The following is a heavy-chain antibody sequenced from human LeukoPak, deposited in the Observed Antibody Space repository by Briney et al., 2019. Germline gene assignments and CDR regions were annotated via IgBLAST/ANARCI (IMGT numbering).Heavy chain of an antibody. CDR3: AREDTAMVLEVDAFDI. J-gene: IGHJ3*02. D-gene: IGHD5-18*01. V-gene: IGHV3-7*01. CDR1: GFTFSSYW. CDR2: IKQDGSEK. Sequence: GGSLRLSCAASGFTFSSYWMSWVRQAPGKGLEWVANIKQDGSEKYYVDSVKGRFTISRDNAKNSLYLQMNSLRAEDTAVYYCAREDTAMVLEVDAFDIWGQGTMVTVSS.